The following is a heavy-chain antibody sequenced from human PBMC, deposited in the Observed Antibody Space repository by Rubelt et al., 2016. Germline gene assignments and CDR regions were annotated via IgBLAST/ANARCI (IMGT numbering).Heavy chain of an antibody. Sequence: EVQLLESGGGLVQPGGCLRLSCAASGFTFSRYWMTWVRQAPGKGLEWVANIKYDGGGEHYVDSVKGRFIISRDNGKNSLYLQMNSLRVEDTGVYYCARIHCGSPGCQGRDGFDPWGQGTLVTVS. CDR3: ARIHCGSPGCQGRDGFDP. V-gene: IGHV3-7*01. CDR1: GFTFSRYW. CDR2: IKYDGGGE. J-gene: IGHJ5*02. D-gene: IGHD2-21*01.